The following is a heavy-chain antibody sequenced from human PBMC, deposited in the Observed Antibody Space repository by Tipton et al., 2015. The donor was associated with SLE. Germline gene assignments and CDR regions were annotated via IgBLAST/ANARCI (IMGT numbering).Heavy chain of an antibody. CDR1: GASLNSNY. V-gene: IGHV4-4*08. Sequence: TLSLTCTVSGASLNSNYWTWIRQPPGKGLGWIGYLYTSGTTKYNPSLQSRVTISVDTPKNQFSLKLNSVTAADTAVYYCARVGLITPDAFDIWGEGTMVTVSS. J-gene: IGHJ3*02. CDR3: ARVGLITPDAFDI. CDR2: LYTSGTT. D-gene: IGHD5-24*01.